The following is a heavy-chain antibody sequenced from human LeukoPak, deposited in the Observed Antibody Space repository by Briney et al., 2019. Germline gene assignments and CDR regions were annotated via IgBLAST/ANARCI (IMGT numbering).Heavy chain of an antibody. J-gene: IGHJ4*02. Sequence: GGSLRLSCAASGFTFSGYSMNWVRQAPGKGLEWVSSISTTSDYIHYADSLKGRVAISRDNAKNSLYLQMNSLRAEDTAVYYCARGGIYSQGFDYWGQGSLVTVSS. CDR1: GFTFSGYS. D-gene: IGHD6-13*01. CDR2: ISTTSDYI. V-gene: IGHV3-21*01. CDR3: ARGGIYSQGFDY.